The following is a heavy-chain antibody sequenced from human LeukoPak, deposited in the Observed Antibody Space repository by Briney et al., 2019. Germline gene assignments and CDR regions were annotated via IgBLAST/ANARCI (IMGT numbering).Heavy chain of an antibody. J-gene: IGHJ1*01. CDR2: ISAYNGNT. CDR3: ARVPVLWFGEFNFQH. V-gene: IGHV1-18*01. D-gene: IGHD3-10*01. CDR1: EYTFTSYD. Sequence: ASVKLSCKASEYTFTSYDINWVRQAPGQGLEWMGWISAYNGNTNYAQKLQGRATMTTDTSTSTAYMELRSLRSDDTAVYYCARVPVLWFGEFNFQHWGQGTLATVSS.